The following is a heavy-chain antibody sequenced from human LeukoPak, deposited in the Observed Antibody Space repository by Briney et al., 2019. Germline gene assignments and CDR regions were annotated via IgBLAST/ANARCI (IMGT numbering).Heavy chain of an antibody. CDR1: GFTFSSYG. J-gene: IGHJ4*02. Sequence: GGSLRLSCAASGFTFSSYGMHWVRQAPGKGLEWVAVISYDGSNKYYADSVKGRFTISRDNSKNTLYLQMNSLRAEDTAVYYCAKLPQHYYDSSGYPTRFDYWGQGTLVTVSS. CDR2: ISYDGSNK. V-gene: IGHV3-30*18. D-gene: IGHD3-22*01. CDR3: AKLPQHYYDSSGYPTRFDY.